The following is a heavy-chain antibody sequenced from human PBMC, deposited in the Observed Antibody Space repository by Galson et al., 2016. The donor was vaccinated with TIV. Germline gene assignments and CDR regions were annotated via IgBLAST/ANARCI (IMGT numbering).Heavy chain of an antibody. V-gene: IGHV6-1*01. CDR1: GDSVSSTSAA. CDR2: TYYRSTWYN. J-gene: IGHJ4*02. D-gene: IGHD3-3*01. Sequence: CAISGDSVSSTSAAWNWIRQSSSRGLEWLGRTYYRSTWYNDYAASLKRRITINPDTSKNQFSLQLTSVTPEDAAVDYCARGAPSVFGVIMTLDYWGQGTLVTVSS. CDR3: ARGAPSVFGVIMTLDY.